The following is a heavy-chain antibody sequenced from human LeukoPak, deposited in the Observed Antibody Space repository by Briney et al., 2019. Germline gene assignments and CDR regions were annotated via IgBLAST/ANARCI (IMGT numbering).Heavy chain of an antibody. CDR2: INPSGGST. J-gene: IGHJ4*02. V-gene: IGHV1-46*01. D-gene: IGHD3-3*01. Sequence: ASVKVSCKASGYTFTSYYMHWVRQAPGQGLEWMGIINPSGGSTSYAQKFQGRVTMTRDMSTSTVYMELSSLRSEDTAVYYCARGSDPTYYDFWSGYFDYWGQGTLVTVSS. CDR3: ARGSDPTYYDFWSGYFDY. CDR1: GYTFTSYY.